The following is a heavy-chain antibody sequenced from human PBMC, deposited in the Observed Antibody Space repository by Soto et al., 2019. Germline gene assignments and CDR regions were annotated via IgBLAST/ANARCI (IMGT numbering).Heavy chain of an antibody. CDR3: AKLSGGVTEAIDYFDY. J-gene: IGHJ4*02. CDR1: GGSMSSRSYY. D-gene: IGHD2-15*01. V-gene: IGHV4-39*01. Sequence: SETLSLTCTVSGGSMSSRSYYWGWIRQPPGKGLEWIGSIYYSGSTYYNSSLKSRITMSVDTSKNQFSLKLSSVTAADTAVYYCAKLSGGVTEAIDYFDYWGQGTLVTVSS. CDR2: IYYSGST.